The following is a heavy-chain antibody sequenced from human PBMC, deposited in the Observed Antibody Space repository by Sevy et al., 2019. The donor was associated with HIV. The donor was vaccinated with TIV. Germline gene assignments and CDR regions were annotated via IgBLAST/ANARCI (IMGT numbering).Heavy chain of an antibody. D-gene: IGHD1-1*01. J-gene: IGHJ4*02. V-gene: IGHV3-30*03. CDR2: ISSDGSNK. CDR3: ARDLESYNYGAYGPSFMPDY. Sequence: GGSLRLSCAASGFTFSSYGMHWVRQAPGKGLEWVAVISSDGSNKYYADSVKGRFTISRDIAENTLYLQMNSLRAEDTAVYYCARDLESYNYGAYGPSFMPDYWGQGTVVTVSS. CDR1: GFTFSSYG.